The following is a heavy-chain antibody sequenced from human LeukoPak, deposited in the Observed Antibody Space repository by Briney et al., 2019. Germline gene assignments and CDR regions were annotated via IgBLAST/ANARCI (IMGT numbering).Heavy chain of an antibody. V-gene: IGHV4-4*07. CDR1: GYSISSGYY. CDR2: IYTSGST. Sequence: SETLSLTCTVSGYSISSGYYWSWIRQPAGKGLEWIGRIYTSGSTNYNPSLKSRVTMSVDTSKNQFSLKLSSVTAADTAVYYCARVVNNWFDPWGQGTLVTVSS. J-gene: IGHJ5*02. CDR3: ARVVNNWFDP. D-gene: IGHD6-6*01.